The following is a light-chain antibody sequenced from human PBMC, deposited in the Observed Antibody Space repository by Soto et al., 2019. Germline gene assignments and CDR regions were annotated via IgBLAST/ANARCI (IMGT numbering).Light chain of an antibody. CDR2: SNN. CDR3: AAWDDSLNGVV. V-gene: IGLV1-44*01. CDR1: GSNIGSNT. J-gene: IGLJ2*01. Sequence: QSVLTQPPSASGTPGQRVTISCSGRGSNIGSNTVNWYQQLPGTAPKLLIYSNNQRPSGVPDRFSGSKSGTSASLAISGLQSGDEADYYCAAWDDSLNGVVFGGGTKLTVL.